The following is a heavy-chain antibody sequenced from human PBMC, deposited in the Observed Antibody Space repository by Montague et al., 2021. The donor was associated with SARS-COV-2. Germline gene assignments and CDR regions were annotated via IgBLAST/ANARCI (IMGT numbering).Heavy chain of an antibody. CDR2: INHSGTT. D-gene: IGHD4-23*01. Sequence: SETRSLTCAVYGGSFSGYSWAWIRQSPGKGLEWIAEINHSGTTNYNFNPSLRSRVTISVDTSKSQFSLTLTSVTAADTGVYYCARWDPQTLTLIGLRGKSASDYWGQGTLVTVSS. CDR3: ARWDPQTLTLIGLRGKSASDY. J-gene: IGHJ4*02. V-gene: IGHV4-34*01. CDR1: GGSFSGYS.